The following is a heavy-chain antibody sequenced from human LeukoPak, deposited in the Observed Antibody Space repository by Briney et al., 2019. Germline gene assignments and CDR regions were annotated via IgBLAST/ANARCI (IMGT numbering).Heavy chain of an antibody. D-gene: IGHD5-24*01. CDR3: ARDRDGYNYVRGYYYMDV. CDR1: GYTFTGYY. J-gene: IGHJ6*03. V-gene: IGHV1-2*06. CDR2: INPNSGGT. Sequence: ASVKVSCKASGYTFTGYYMHWVRQAPGQGLEWMGRINPNSGGTSYAQKFQGRVTMTRDSSISTAYMELSRLRSDDTAVYYCARDRDGYNYVRGYYYMDVWGKGTTVTVSS.